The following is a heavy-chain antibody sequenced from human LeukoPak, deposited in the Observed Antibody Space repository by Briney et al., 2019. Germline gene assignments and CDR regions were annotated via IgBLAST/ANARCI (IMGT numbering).Heavy chain of an antibody. CDR3: ARGYGPFDP. V-gene: IGHV4-31*03. Sequence: PSETLSLTCIVSGDSISSGGHYWSWIRQVPGKGLEWIGYIYDSESAYYNPSLKSRLTISIDTSNNQFSLKLTSVTAADTAVYYCARGYGPFDPWGQGTLVTVSS. CDR2: IYDSESA. J-gene: IGHJ5*02. D-gene: IGHD5-12*01. CDR1: GDSISSGGHY.